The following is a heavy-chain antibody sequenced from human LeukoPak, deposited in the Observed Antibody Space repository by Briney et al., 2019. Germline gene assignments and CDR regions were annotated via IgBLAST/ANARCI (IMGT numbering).Heavy chain of an antibody. D-gene: IGHD3-3*01. J-gene: IGHJ4*02. CDR1: GGSFSVYY. CDR3: ARGLDFWSGYLYYFDY. V-gene: IGHV4-34*01. CDR2: INHSGST. Sequence: SETLSLTCAVYGGSFSVYYWSWIRQPPGKGLEWIGEINHSGSTNYNPSLKSRVTISVDTSKNKFSLKLSSVTAADKAVYYCARGLDFWSGYLYYFDYWGQGTLVTVSS.